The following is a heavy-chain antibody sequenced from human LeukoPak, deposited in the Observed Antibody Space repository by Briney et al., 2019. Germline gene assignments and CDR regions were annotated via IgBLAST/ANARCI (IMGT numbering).Heavy chain of an antibody. CDR1: GGSISSSTHY. Sequence: SETLSLTCPVSGGSISSSTHYWGWIRPPPGKGLEWIGTIYYSGSTYYNPSLKSRVTISVDTSKNQFSLKLSSVTAADTAVYYCARHIVGGFGDSGWSDYWGQGTLVTVSS. CDR3: ARHIVGGFGDSGWSDY. V-gene: IGHV4-39*01. CDR2: IYYSGST. D-gene: IGHD3-10*01. J-gene: IGHJ4*02.